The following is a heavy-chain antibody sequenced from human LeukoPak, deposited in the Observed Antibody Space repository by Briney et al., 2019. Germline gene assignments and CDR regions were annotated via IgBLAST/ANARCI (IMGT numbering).Heavy chain of an antibody. CDR3: ARGLASGYPPIPFDY. J-gene: IGHJ4*02. Sequence: SETLSLTCAVYGGSFSGYYWTWIRQPPGKGLEWIGEIIDTGSTKYNSSPKSRVTISVDTSKNEFSLNLTSVTAADTAIYYCARGLASGYPPIPFDYWGQGTLVTVSS. V-gene: IGHV4-34*12. CDR2: IIDTGST. D-gene: IGHD3-3*01. CDR1: GGSFSGYY.